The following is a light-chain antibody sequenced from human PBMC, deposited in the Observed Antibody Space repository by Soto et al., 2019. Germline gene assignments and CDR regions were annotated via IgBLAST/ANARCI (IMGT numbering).Light chain of an antibody. J-gene: IGKJ3*01. CDR1: QSIPTNY. CDR2: STP. Sequence: IVLTQSPGLLSLSPGERATLSSRASQSIPTNYLAWYQQRPGHVPRLLIFSTPKRATGIPDRFSGSGSGTDFTLTISRLEADDFAVYYCQHFANSLFTFGPGTKVDIK. CDR3: QHFANSLFT. V-gene: IGKV3-20*01.